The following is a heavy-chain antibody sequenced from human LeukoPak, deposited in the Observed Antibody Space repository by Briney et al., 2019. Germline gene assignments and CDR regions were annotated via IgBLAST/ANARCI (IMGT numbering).Heavy chain of an antibody. CDR3: ARDRLEGYSYDGI. CDR1: GGSISSGGYS. D-gene: IGHD5-18*01. CDR2: IYHSGST. V-gene: IGHV4-30-2*01. J-gene: IGHJ4*02. Sequence: SETLSLTCAVSGGSISSGGYSWSWIRQPPGKGLEWIGYIYHSGSTYYNPSFKSRVTISIDTSKNQFSLELSSVTAADTAVYYCARDRLEGYSYDGIWGQGTLVTVSS.